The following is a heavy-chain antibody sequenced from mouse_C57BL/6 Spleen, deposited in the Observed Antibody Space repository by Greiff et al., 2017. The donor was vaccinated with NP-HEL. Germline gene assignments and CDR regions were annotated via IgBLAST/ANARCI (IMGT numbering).Heavy chain of an antibody. V-gene: IGHV5-6*01. CDR2: ISSGGSYT. CDR1: GFTFSSYG. Sequence: EVQRVESGGDLVKPGGSLKLSCAASGFTFSSYGMSWVRQTPDKRLEWVATISSGGSYTYYPDSVKGRFTISRDNAKNTLYLQMSSLKSEDTAMYYCARQIYYGSSYYYAMDYWGQGTSVTVSS. J-gene: IGHJ4*01. D-gene: IGHD1-1*01. CDR3: ARQIYYGSSYYYAMDY.